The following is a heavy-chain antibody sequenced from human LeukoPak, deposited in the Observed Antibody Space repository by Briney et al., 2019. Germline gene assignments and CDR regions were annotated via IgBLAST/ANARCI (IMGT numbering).Heavy chain of an antibody. V-gene: IGHV3-30*02. CDR2: IRYDGSNK. CDR1: GFTFSTYG. J-gene: IGHJ6*03. CDR3: ARRAAAGVYYYYMDV. D-gene: IGHD6-13*01. Sequence: PGGTLRLSCAASGFTFSTYGIHWVRQAPGKGLEWVAFIRYDGSNKYYADSVKGRFTISRDNAKNSLYLQMNSLRAEDTAVYYCARRAAAGVYYYYMDVWGKGTTVTISS.